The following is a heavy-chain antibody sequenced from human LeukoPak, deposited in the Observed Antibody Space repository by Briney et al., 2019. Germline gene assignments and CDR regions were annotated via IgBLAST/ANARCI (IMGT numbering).Heavy chain of an antibody. J-gene: IGHJ4*02. CDR1: GFTFSSYG. CDR3: ANMRVPDY. V-gene: IGHV3-30*18. CDR2: ISYDGSNK. Sequence: GGSLRLSCAASGFTFSSYGMHWVRQAPGKGLEWVAVISYDGSNKCYADSVKGRFTISRDNSKNTLYLQMNSLRAEDTAVYYCANMRVPDYWGQGTLVTVSS. D-gene: IGHD2-2*01.